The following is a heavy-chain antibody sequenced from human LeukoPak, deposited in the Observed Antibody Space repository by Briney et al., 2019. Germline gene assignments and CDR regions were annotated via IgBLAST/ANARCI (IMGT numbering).Heavy chain of an antibody. CDR1: GGSISSYY. V-gene: IGHV4-4*07. J-gene: IGHJ4*02. Sequence: SETLFLTCTVSGGSISSYYWSWIRQPAGEGLEWIGRIYTSGSTNYNPSLKSRVTMSVDTSKNQFSLKLSSVTAADTAVYYCAVRIAVAGTDFDYWGQGTLVTVSS. CDR3: AVRIAVAGTDFDY. CDR2: IYTSGST. D-gene: IGHD6-19*01.